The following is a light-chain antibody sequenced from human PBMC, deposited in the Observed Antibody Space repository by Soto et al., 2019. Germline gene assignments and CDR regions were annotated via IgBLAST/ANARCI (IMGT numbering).Light chain of an antibody. CDR2: GAS. V-gene: IGKV3D-20*02. CDR1: QSVSSSY. CDR3: QQRSNWPRIT. Sequence: EIVLTQSPGTLSLSPGEIATLSFSASQSVSSSYLAWYQQKPGQAPRLLIYGASNRATGIPARFSGSGSGTDFTLTISSLEPEDFAVYYCQQRSNWPRITFGQGTRLEIK. J-gene: IGKJ5*01.